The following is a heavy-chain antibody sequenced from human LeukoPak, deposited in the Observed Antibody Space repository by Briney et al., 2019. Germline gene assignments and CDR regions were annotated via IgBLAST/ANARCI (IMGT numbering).Heavy chain of an antibody. CDR2: INGSGGST. D-gene: IGHD5-12*01. Sequence: PGGSLRLSCAASGFTFSSHAMNWVRQAPGKGLEWVSTINGSGGSTFYADSVKGRFTISRDNSKNTLYLQMNSLRAEDTAVYYCAKNGGYDWYYYMDVWGKGTTVTISS. CDR1: GFTFSSHA. V-gene: IGHV3-23*01. J-gene: IGHJ6*03. CDR3: AKNGGYDWYYYMDV.